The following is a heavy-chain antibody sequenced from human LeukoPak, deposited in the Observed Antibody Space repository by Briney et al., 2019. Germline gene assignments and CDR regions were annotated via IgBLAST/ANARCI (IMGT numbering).Heavy chain of an antibody. Sequence: SETLSLTCTVSGGSINSYYWSWIRQPPGKGLEWIGYIYYSGSTNYNPSLKSRVTISVDTSKNQFSLKLSSVTAADTAVYYCARDRVIVGNDAFDIWGQGTMVTVSS. J-gene: IGHJ3*02. V-gene: IGHV4-59*01. CDR1: GGSINSYY. CDR2: IYYSGST. CDR3: ARDRVIVGNDAFDI. D-gene: IGHD3-22*01.